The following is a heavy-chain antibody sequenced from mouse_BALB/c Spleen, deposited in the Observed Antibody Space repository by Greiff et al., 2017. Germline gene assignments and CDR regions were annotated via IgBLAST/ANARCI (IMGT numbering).Heavy chain of an antibody. Sequence: QVHVKQSGAELVKPGASVKLSCKASGYPFTSYYMYWVKQRPGQGLEWIGEINPSNGRTNYNEKFKSKATLTADKSSSTAYMQLSSLTSEDSAVYYCARGDRGFAYWGQGTLVTVSA. D-gene: IGHD2-14*01. CDR2: INPSNGRT. CDR3: ARGDRGFAY. J-gene: IGHJ3*01. CDR1: GYPFTSYY. V-gene: IGHV1S81*02.